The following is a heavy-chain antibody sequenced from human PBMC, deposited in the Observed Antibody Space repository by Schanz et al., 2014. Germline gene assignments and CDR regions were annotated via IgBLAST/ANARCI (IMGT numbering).Heavy chain of an antibody. CDR2: INPSGVST. Sequence: QVHLVQSGAEVKKPGASVKVSCKASGYIFTSYSMHWVRQAPGQGLEWLGIINPSGVSTSSAQEFQDRVTLTTDTSTSTAYMELKSLRSDDTAVYYCARNIIATARAYDIWGQGTMVTVSS. J-gene: IGHJ3*02. D-gene: IGHD6-13*01. CDR3: ARNIIATARAYDI. V-gene: IGHV1-46*01. CDR1: GYIFTSYS.